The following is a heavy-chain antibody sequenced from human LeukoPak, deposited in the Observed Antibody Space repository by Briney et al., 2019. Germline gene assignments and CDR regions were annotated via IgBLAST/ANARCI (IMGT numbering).Heavy chain of an antibody. CDR1: RFTFSNYW. CDR3: ATDMYY. CDR2: IKQDGSDK. J-gene: IGHJ4*02. V-gene: IGHV3-7*04. Sequence: GGSLRLSCAASRFTFSNYWMSWARQAPGKGLEWVANIKQDGSDKYYVDSVKGRFTISRDNAKNSVYLEMTSLRGEDTAVYYCATDMYYWGQGTLVTVSS.